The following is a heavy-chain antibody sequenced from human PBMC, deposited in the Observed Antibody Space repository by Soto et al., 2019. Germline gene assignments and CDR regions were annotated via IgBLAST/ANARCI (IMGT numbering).Heavy chain of an antibody. Sequence: QVQLVQSGAEVKKPGASVKVSFKASGYTFTSYYMHWVRQAPGQGLEWMGIINPSGGSTSYAQKFLGRVTMTRQTSKSTVYMELSSLRSEDTAVYYCARDHRALHSYYYYYGMDVWGQGTTVTVSS. V-gene: IGHV1-46*01. CDR3: ARDHRALHSYYYYYGMDV. CDR2: INPSGGST. D-gene: IGHD1-26*01. CDR1: GYTFTSYY. J-gene: IGHJ6*02.